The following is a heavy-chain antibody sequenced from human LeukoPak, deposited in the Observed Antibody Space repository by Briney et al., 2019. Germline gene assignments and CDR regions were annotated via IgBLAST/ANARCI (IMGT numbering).Heavy chain of an antibody. Sequence: QTLTLTCAISGYSVSSNSADWNWISQSPSRGLEWLGKTYYRSKWYNDYAVSVKIPITIHPATSKNQFSLQLNSVTPEDTAVYSCASSVVVPAVTPYAFDIWGQGTMVTVSS. CDR3: ASSVVVPAVTPYAFDI. CDR1: GYSVSSNSAD. D-gene: IGHD2-2*01. J-gene: IGHJ3*02. CDR2: TYYRSKWYN. V-gene: IGHV6-1*01.